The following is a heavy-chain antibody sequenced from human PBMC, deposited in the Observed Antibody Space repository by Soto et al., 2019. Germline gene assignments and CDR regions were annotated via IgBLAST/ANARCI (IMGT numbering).Heavy chain of an antibody. D-gene: IGHD3-3*01. J-gene: IGHJ3*02. CDR3: AADFWSGYYLSGDDAFDI. CDR2: IVVGSGNT. V-gene: IGHV1-58*02. CDR1: GFTFTSSA. Sequence: ASVKVSCKASGFTFTSSAMQWVRQARGQRLEWIGWIVVGSGNTNYAQKFQERVTITRDMSTSTAYMELSSLRSEDTAVYYCAADFWSGYYLSGDDAFDIWGQGTMVTVSS.